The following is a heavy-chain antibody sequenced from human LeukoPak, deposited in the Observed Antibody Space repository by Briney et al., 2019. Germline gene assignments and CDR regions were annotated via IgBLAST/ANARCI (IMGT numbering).Heavy chain of an antibody. J-gene: IGHJ5*02. V-gene: IGHV1-2*06. D-gene: IGHD5-24*01. Sequence: GASVKVSCKASGYTFTGYYMHWVRQAPGQGLEWMGRINPNSGGTNYAQKLQGRVTMTRDTSISTAYMELSRLRSDDTAVYYCARGRRDGYNYQDHEGRWFDPWGQGTLDTVSS. CDR3: ARGRRDGYNYQDHEGRWFDP. CDR1: GYTFTGYY. CDR2: INPNSGGT.